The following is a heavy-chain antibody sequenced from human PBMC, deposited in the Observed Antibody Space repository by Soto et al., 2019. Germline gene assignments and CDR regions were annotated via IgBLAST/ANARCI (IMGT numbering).Heavy chain of an antibody. D-gene: IGHD6-19*01. CDR2: IIPILGIA. CDR3: ATVAVASNNWFDP. CDR1: GGTFSSYT. Sequence: ASVKVSCKASGGTFSSYTISWVRQAPGQGLEWMGRIIPILGIANYAQKFQGRVTITADKSTSTAYMELSSLRSEDTAVYYCATVAVASNNWFDPWGQGTLVTVS. V-gene: IGHV1-69*02. J-gene: IGHJ5*02.